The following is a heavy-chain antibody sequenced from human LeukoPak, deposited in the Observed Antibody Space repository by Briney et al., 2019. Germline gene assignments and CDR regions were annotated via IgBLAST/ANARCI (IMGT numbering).Heavy chain of an antibody. CDR1: GGSFSGYY. V-gene: IGHV4-34*01. J-gene: IGHJ4*02. Sequence: ASETLSLTCAVSGGSFSGYYWSWIRQPPGKGLEWIGEINHSGSTNYNPSLKSRVTISVDTSKNQFSLKLSSVTAADTAVYYCARGSPDIVVVPAAAAPSYYFDYWGQGTLVTVSS. CDR2: INHSGST. D-gene: IGHD2-2*01. CDR3: ARGSPDIVVVPAAAAPSYYFDY.